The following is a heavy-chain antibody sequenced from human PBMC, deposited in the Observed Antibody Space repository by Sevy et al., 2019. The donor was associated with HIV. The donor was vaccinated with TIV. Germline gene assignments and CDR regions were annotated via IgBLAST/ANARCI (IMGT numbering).Heavy chain of an antibody. Sequence: GGSLRLSCSASGFNISPYALHWVRQTPGKGLQWLAVISKDGTNKDYANFVKGRFSLSRDNSKNTLYLQRSNLRPEDTAVYYCAKDGYYYDSHSADWFDPWGQGTLVTVSS. CDR3: AKDGYYYDSHSADWFDP. V-gene: IGHV3-30*04. CDR1: GFNISPYA. D-gene: IGHD3-22*01. J-gene: IGHJ5*02. CDR2: ISKDGTNK.